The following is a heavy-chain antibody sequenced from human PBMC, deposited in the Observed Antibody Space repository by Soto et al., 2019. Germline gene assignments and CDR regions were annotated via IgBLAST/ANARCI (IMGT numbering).Heavy chain of an antibody. CDR1: GGTFSNYT. D-gene: IGHD4-17*01. J-gene: IGHJ6*03. V-gene: IGHV1-69*02. Sequence: QVQLVQSGAEVKKPGSSVKVSCKASGGTFSNYTISWVRQAPGQGLEWMGRIIPIFNIANYAQKFQGRVTITADKSTSTVYMELSNPRSDDTAVYYCARVSEMGTVTEGYYYYMDVWGKGTTVTVSS. CDR2: IIPIFNIA. CDR3: ARVSEMGTVTEGYYYYMDV.